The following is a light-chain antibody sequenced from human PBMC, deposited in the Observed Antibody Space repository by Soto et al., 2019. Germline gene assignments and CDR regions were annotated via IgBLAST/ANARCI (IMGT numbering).Light chain of an antibody. V-gene: IGLV2-18*02. CDR3: SSYISSSTPVL. J-gene: IGLJ2*01. CDR1: SSDVGSYDR. CDR2: EVS. Sequence: QSALTQPPSVSGSHGQSVTISCTGASSDVGSYDRVSWYQQPPGTAPKLMIYEVSNRPSGVPDRFSGSKSGNTASLTISGLQAEDEADYYCSSYISSSTPVLFGGGTKLTVL.